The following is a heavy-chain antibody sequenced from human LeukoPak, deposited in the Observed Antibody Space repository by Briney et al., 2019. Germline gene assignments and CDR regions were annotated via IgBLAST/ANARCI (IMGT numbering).Heavy chain of an antibody. V-gene: IGHV1-8*01. CDR1: GYTFTSYD. CDR2: MNPNSGNT. J-gene: IGHJ6*03. CDR3: ARARSPGYYYGSGSHYYMDV. D-gene: IGHD3-10*01. Sequence: ASVKVSCKASGYTFTSYDINWVRQATGQALEWMGWMNPNSGNTGYAQKFQGRVTMTRNTSISTAYMELSSLRSEDTAVYYCARARSPGYYYGSGSHYYMDVWGKGTTVTISS.